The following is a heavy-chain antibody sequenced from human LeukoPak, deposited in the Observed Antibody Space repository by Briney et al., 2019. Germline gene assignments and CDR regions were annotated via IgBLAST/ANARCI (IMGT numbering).Heavy chain of an antibody. Sequence: GGSLRLSCAASGFTFSSYSMNWVRQAPGKGLEWVSSISSSSSYIYYADSVKGRFTISRDNAKNSLYLQMNSLRAEDTAVYYCARGSVQAAAAGINPYYWGQGTLVTVSS. CDR2: ISSSSSYI. J-gene: IGHJ4*02. CDR3: ARGSVQAAAAGINPYY. CDR1: GFTFSSYS. D-gene: IGHD6-13*01. V-gene: IGHV3-21*01.